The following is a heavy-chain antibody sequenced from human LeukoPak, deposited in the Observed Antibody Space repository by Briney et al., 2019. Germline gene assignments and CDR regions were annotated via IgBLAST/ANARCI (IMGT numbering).Heavy chain of an antibody. CDR3: ARDWGGGEWELLDY. D-gene: IGHD1-26*01. CDR2: IIPILGIA. J-gene: IGHJ4*02. V-gene: IGHV1-69*04. CDR1: GGTFSSYA. Sequence: SVKVSCKASGGTFSSYAISGVRQAPGQGLEWMGRIIPILGIANYAQKFQGRVTITADKSTSTAYMELSSLRSEDTAVYYCARDWGGGEWELLDYWGQGTLVTVSS.